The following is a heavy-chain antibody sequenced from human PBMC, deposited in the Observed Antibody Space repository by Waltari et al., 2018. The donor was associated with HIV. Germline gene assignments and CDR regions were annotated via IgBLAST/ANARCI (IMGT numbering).Heavy chain of an antibody. CDR3: AISHRGAIFGDH. J-gene: IGHJ5*02. CDR2: MSPHSGKT. CDR1: GYSSINHD. D-gene: IGHD3-3*01. V-gene: IGHV1-8*01. Sequence: QVQLVQSEAEVKQPGASVKVSCPASGYSSINHDINWVRRAAGRGLEWMGWMSPHSGKTGFAQKFQGRVTLTGDASIDTAYLELSGLTSQDTAVYYCAISHRGAIFGDHWGQGTPVTVSS.